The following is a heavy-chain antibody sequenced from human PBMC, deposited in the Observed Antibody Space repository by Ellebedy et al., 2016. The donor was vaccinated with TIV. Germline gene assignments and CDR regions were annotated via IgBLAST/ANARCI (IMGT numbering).Heavy chain of an antibody. CDR3: VLEMVPPGPDDYFYGMDV. J-gene: IGHJ6*02. CDR2: AWYNGDYK. V-gene: IGHV3-33*01. CDR1: GFTFISYG. D-gene: IGHD2-8*01. Sequence: GESLKISCAASGFTFISYGMHWVRRAPGKGLEWVAVAWYNGDYKRIADSVKGRFTISRDNSKSTVSLKLHSLRVEDTAVYYCVLEMVPPGPDDYFYGMDVWGQGTTVTVSS.